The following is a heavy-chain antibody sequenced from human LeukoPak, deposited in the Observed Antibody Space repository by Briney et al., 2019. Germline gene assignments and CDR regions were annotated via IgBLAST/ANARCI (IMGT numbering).Heavy chain of an antibody. V-gene: IGHV3-33*08. CDR2: ISSDGRDT. J-gene: IGHJ4*02. CDR1: GFTFSTYG. CDR3: ASRYSTKSGSYYY. Sequence: GGSLRLSCAASGFTFSTYGMHWVRQAPGKGLEWVAVISSDGRDTYYAESVKGRFTISRDNSMNTLYLQMNSLRAEDTAVYYCASRYSTKSGSYYYWGQGTLVTVSS. D-gene: IGHD1-26*01.